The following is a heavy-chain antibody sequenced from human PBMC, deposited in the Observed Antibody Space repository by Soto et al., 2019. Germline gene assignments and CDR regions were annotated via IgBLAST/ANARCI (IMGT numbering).Heavy chain of an antibody. Sequence: QVQLVQSGAEVKKPGASVKVSCKASGYTFTSYGISWVRQAPGQGLEWMRWISAYNGNTNYAQKLQGRVTMTTDTSTSTAYMELRSLRSDDTAVYYCARVVSTGDADYYYYYMDVWGKGTTVTVSS. J-gene: IGHJ6*03. CDR1: GYTFTSYG. CDR2: ISAYNGNT. D-gene: IGHD7-27*01. V-gene: IGHV1-18*01. CDR3: ARVVSTGDADYYYYYMDV.